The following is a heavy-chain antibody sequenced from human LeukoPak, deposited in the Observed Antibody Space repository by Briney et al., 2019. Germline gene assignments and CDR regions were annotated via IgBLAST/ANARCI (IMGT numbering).Heavy chain of an antibody. D-gene: IGHD2-15*01. Sequence: SETLSLTCTVSGGSISSYYWSWIRQPAGKGLEGIGRIYTSWSTKYNPSLKSRFTMSVDTSKNQFSLKLSSVTAAHTAVYYCASGSGGHAFDIWGQGTMVTVSS. CDR2: IYTSWST. CDR1: GGSISSYY. CDR3: ASGSGGHAFDI. V-gene: IGHV4-4*07. J-gene: IGHJ3*02.